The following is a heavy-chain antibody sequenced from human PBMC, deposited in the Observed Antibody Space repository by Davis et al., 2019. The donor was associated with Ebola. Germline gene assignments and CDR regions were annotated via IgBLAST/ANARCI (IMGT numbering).Heavy chain of an antibody. V-gene: IGHV1-2*06. Sequence: AASVKVSCKASGYTFTDYYIQWVRQAPGQGLEWMGRINANSGGINYAQNFQGRVTLTRDTSISTAYMGLSRLRSDDTAVYYCALISSSWSIYYFDYWGQGTLVTVSS. D-gene: IGHD6-13*01. CDR1: GYTFTDYY. CDR2: INANSGGI. J-gene: IGHJ4*02. CDR3: ALISSSWSIYYFDY.